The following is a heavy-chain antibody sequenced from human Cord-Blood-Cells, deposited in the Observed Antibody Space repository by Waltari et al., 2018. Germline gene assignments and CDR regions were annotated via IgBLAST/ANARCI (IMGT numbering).Heavy chain of an antibody. CDR2: ISSSSSYI. J-gene: IGHJ3*02. CDR3: ARAVSSSSNAFDI. CDR1: GFTFSSYS. V-gene: IGHV3-21*01. D-gene: IGHD6-6*01. Sequence: EVQLVESGGGLVKPGGSLRLSCAASGFTFSSYSMHWVSQAPGKGLEWVSSISSSSSYIYYADSVKGRFTISRDNAKNSLYLQMNSLRAEDTAVYYCARAVSSSSNAFDIWGQGTMVTVSS.